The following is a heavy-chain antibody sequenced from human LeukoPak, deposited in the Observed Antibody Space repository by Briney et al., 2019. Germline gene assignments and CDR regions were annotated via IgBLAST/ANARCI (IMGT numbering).Heavy chain of an antibody. V-gene: IGHV4-4*02. J-gene: IGHJ5*02. CDR2: IHLNGVT. CDR3: ARVIRSAWRQNDL. CDR1: GASITAYSW. D-gene: IGHD1-1*01. Sequence: SGTLSLTCSVSGASITAYSWWSWVRQPPGKGLEWIGEIHLNGVTNYNPSVKSRVTMSIDKSKNQLSLNLNSVTAADTAIYYCARVIRSAWRQNDLWGQGTLVTVSS.